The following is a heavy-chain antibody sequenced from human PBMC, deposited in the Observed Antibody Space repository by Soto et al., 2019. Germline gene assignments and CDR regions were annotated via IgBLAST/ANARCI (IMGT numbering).Heavy chain of an antibody. V-gene: IGHV4-34*01. CDR2: NNHSGST. Sequence: QVQLQQWGAGLLKPSETLSLTSAVYGGSFSGYYWIGIRQPPGTGLEWIGENNHSGSTNYNQSLKKRVTIEVDRSINEFSVTLSAVPAADKAVYDCARGRLQYDYGSGILGAIGYWGQGTLVTVSS. CDR3: ARGRLQYDYGSGILGAIGY. D-gene: IGHD3-10*01. CDR1: GGSFSGYY. J-gene: IGHJ4*02.